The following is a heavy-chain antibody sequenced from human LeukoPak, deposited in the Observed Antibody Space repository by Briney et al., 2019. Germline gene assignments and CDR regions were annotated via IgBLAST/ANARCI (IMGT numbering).Heavy chain of an antibody. V-gene: IGHV3-64*02. D-gene: IGHD3-3*01. Sequence: GGSLRLSCAASGFIFSSYAIHWVRQAPGKGLEYVSAISRNGLTTYYADSVKGRFTISRDNSKNTVYLQMDGLRAEDMAMYYCARAKYYDFWSGYPPSPSFDYWGQGTLVTVSS. CDR2: ISRNGLTT. J-gene: IGHJ4*02. CDR1: GFIFSSYA. CDR3: ARAKYYDFWSGYPPSPSFDY.